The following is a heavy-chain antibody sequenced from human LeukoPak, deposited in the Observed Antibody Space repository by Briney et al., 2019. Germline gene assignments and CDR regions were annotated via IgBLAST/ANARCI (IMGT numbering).Heavy chain of an antibody. D-gene: IGHD6-13*01. CDR3: ARITAAGGIDY. CDR1: GFTFTNYD. CDR2: ISGGGAST. Sequence: PGGSLRLSCSASGFTFTNYDMTWVRQAPGKGLSWVSTISGGGASTYYADSVKGRFTISRDNSKSTLYLQMTSLRGDDTAVFYCARITAAGGIDYWGQGTLVTVFS. V-gene: IGHV3-23*01. J-gene: IGHJ4*02.